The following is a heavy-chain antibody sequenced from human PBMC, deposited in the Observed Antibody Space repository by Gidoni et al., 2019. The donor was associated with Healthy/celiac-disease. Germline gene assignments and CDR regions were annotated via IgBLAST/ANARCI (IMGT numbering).Heavy chain of an antibody. CDR1: GFTFDDYA. D-gene: IGHD6-13*01. V-gene: IGHV3-9*01. Sequence: EVQLVESGGGLVQPGRSLRPSCAASGFTFDDYAMHWVRQAPGKGLEWVSGISWKSGSIGYADSVKGRFTISRDNAKNSLYLQMNSLRAEDTALYYCAKDKGYSGTYGMDVWGQGTTVTVSS. CDR3: AKDKGYSGTYGMDV. CDR2: ISWKSGSI. J-gene: IGHJ6*02.